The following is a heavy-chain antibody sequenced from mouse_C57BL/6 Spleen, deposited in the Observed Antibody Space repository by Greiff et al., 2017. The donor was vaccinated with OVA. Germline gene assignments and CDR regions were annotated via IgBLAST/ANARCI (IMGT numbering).Heavy chain of an antibody. CDR3: ARECPDSSDAMDY. J-gene: IGHJ4*01. D-gene: IGHD3-2*02. V-gene: IGHV5-4*01. Sequence: EVQLVESGGGLVKPGGSLKLSCAASGFTFSSYAMSWVRQTPEKRLEWVATISDGGSYTYYPDNVKGRFTISRDNAKNNLYLQMSHLKSEDTAMYYCARECPDSSDAMDYWGQGTSVTVSS. CDR1: GFTFSSYA. CDR2: ISDGGSYT.